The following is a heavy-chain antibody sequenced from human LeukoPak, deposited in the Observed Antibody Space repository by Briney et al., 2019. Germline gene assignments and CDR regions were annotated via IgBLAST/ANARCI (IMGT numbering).Heavy chain of an antibody. CDR3: ARLGAGPTYYDFWSGYSSFYFDY. Sequence: SEALSLTCIVSGGSTSGGNYYWGWIRRPPGKGLEWNGGISSSGNTYYNPSLKSRITISSDTSKNHFSLKLSSVTAADTAVYYCARLGAGPTYYDFWSGYSSFYFDYWGQGTLVTVSS. CDR1: GGSTSGGNYY. D-gene: IGHD3-3*01. CDR2: ISSSGNT. J-gene: IGHJ4*02. V-gene: IGHV4-39*02.